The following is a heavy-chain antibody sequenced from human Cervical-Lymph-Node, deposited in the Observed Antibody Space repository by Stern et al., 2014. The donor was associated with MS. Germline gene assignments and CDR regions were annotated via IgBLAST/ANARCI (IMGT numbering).Heavy chain of an antibody. J-gene: IGHJ4*02. CDR1: GFTSSSHW. V-gene: IGHV3-74*01. CDR3: VRSRRGDFDS. Sequence: ELQLVESGGGLVRPGGSLRLSCAASGFTSSSHWMHWGRQVPGQGLVAVSRINSDGSLTDYADAVKGRFTISRDNAKDTLYLQMNNLRVDDTAVYYCVRSRRGDFDSWGQGTLVTVSS. CDR2: INSDGSLT.